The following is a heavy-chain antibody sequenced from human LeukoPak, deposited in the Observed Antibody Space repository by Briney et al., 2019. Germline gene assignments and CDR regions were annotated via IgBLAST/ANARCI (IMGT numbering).Heavy chain of an antibody. D-gene: IGHD3-10*01. CDR1: GGSISSGSYY. CDR2: IYTSGST. V-gene: IGHV4-61*02. J-gene: IGHJ6*03. CDR3: AGPSRGGYYYYYMDV. Sequence: PSETLSLTCTVSGGSISSGSYYWSWIRQPAGKGLEWIGRIYTSGSTNYNPSLKSRVTISVDTSKNQFSLKLSSVTAADTAVYYCAGPSRGGYYYYYMDVWGKGTTVTISS.